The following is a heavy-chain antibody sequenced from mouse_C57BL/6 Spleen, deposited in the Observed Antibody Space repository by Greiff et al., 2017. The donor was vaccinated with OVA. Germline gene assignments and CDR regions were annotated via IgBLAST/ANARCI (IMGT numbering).Heavy chain of an antibody. D-gene: IGHD1-1*01. CDR1: GFSLTSYG. V-gene: IGHV2-2*01. CDR3: ARNFYYGSSPYYAMDY. Sequence: VKLVESGPGLVQPSQSLSITCTVSGFSLTSYGVHWVRQSPGKGLEWLGVIWSGGSTDYNAAFISRLSISKDNSKSRVFFKMNSLQADDTAIYYCARNFYYGSSPYYAMDYWGQGTSVTVSS. J-gene: IGHJ4*01. CDR2: IWSGGST.